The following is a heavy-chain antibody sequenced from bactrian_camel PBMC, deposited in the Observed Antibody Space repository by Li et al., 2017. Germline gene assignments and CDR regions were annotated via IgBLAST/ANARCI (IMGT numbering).Heavy chain of an antibody. D-gene: IGHD1*01. Sequence: VQLVESGGGSVQSGGSLRLSCAASGYTISRYYVGWFRQAPGKEREGVASIDRAGSTTYTDSVKGRFTISRDNAKNTLYLQMNSLRADDSATYYCAIGLFADFGLGLGTQVTVS. J-gene: IGHJ4*01. CDR1: GYTISRYY. V-gene: IGHV3S67*01. CDR2: IDRAGST.